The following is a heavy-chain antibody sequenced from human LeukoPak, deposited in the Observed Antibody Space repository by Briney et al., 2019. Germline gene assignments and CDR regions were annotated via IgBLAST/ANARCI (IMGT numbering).Heavy chain of an antibody. CDR1: GGSLRSSSYY. CDR2: VYYTGST. J-gene: IGHJ4*02. D-gene: IGHD6-25*01. CDR3: STQAAPNDLLVDY. V-gene: IGHV4-39*01. Sequence: SETLSLTCTVSGGSLRSSSYYGAWIRQPPGKGLEWIGRVYYTGSTYYRPSLTGRLTISVDASKNQFSLMLNSVTAADMAVYYCSTQAAPNDLLVDYWGQGSLVTVSS.